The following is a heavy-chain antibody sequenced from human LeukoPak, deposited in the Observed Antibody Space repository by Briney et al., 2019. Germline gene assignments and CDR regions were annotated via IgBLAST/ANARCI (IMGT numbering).Heavy chain of an antibody. CDR1: GYSFTSYW. Sequence: PGESLKISCKGSGYSFTSYWIGWVRQMPGKGLEWMGIIYPGDSDTRYSPSFQGQVTISADKSISTAYLQWSSLKASDTAMYYCARLPVTLRGYSYGEWNWFDPWGQGTLVTVSS. CDR3: ARLPVTLRGYSYGEWNWFDP. V-gene: IGHV5-51*01. CDR2: IYPGDSDT. J-gene: IGHJ5*02. D-gene: IGHD5-18*01.